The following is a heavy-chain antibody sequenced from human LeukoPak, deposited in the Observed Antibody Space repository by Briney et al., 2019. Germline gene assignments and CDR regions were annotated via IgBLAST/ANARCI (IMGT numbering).Heavy chain of an antibody. Sequence: GGSLRLSCAASGFTFSNYEMNWVRQAPGKGLEWVSYISSPGVTTYYADSVMGRFTISRDNAKNSLYLQMNSLRVEDTALYYCARDGDLAPDVPFDYWGQGTLVTVSS. CDR3: ARDGDLAPDVPFDY. J-gene: IGHJ4*02. V-gene: IGHV3-48*03. CDR1: GFTFSNYE. D-gene: IGHD7-27*01. CDR2: ISSPGVTT.